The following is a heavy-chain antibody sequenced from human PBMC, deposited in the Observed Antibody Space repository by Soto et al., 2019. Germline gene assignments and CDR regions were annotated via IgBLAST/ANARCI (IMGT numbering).Heavy chain of an antibody. V-gene: IGHV1-18*01. CDR3: VRGDVFVGAGGVD. J-gene: IGHJ4*02. Sequence: QVQLVQSVTGLRKTGASVTLSCKASGYIFTKYYIAWVRQAPGHGLEWMGMINGYNGKANYVQVLRGRVIMTTDTSTNTAYRDLRSLLSDDTSVYYCVRGDVFVGAGGVDWGQGTLVTVSS. CDR1: GYIFTKYY. CDR2: INGYNGKA. D-gene: IGHD3-16*01.